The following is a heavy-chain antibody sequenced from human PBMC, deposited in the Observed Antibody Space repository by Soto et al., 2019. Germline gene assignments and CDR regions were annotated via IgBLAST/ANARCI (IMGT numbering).Heavy chain of an antibody. Sequence: EVQLWESGGDLVQPGGSLRLSCAASGFTFPNYAMSWVRQAPGKGLEWVSTIFATDGRTFYADSVKGRFTISRDKSKNTLYMQMDSLRVEATAIYFCAKAVLPRNGGEVFDHWGQGSLVTVSS. CDR3: AKAVLPRNGGEVFDH. D-gene: IGHD4-17*01. V-gene: IGHV3-23*01. CDR2: IFATDGRT. J-gene: IGHJ4*02. CDR1: GFTFPNYA.